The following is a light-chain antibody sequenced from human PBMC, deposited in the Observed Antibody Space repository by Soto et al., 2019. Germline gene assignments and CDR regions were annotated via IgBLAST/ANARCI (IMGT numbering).Light chain of an antibody. CDR1: QNIDGY. V-gene: IGKV1-39*01. Sequence: IPRAQSPPSLSAFVAYRVTITCRASQNIDGYLNWYQQRPGKAPKLLIYAALTLQSGVPSRFSGSGSGTGFTLTITDLQPEDSATYFCQQGYSTLFTFGGGTKVDIK. CDR2: AAL. CDR3: QQGYSTLFT. J-gene: IGKJ4*01.